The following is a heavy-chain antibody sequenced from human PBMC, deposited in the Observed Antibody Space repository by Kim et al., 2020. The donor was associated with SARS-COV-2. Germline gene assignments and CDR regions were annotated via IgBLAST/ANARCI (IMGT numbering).Heavy chain of an antibody. D-gene: IGHD3-10*01. CDR3: ARNARYCSGNSCYSGNGYDV. V-gene: IGHV3-48*03. Sequence: GVSLRLSCVVSAFDFSLYEMNWIRQAPGKGLEWISYITTTGTTKYYSDSVKGRFSISRDNAGNSLHLQMNSLKAEDTGLYYCARNARYCSGNSCYSGNGYDVWGQGTMVTVSS. CDR2: ITTTGTTK. CDR1: AFDFSLYE. J-gene: IGHJ3*01.